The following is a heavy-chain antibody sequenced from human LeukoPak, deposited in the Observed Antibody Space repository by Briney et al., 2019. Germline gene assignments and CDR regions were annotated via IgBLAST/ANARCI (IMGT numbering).Heavy chain of an antibody. J-gene: IGHJ4*02. CDR2: IRGGGST. V-gene: IGHV3-23*01. Sequence: TGGSLRLSCAASGFSFSSFAMTWVRQAPGKGLEWVSVIRGGGSTTYADAVKGRFTISRDDSKNTVYQQMNSLRADDTAVYYCAKDHSSLGGLDYWGQGTLVTVSS. CDR3: AKDHSSLGGLDY. CDR1: GFSFSSFA. D-gene: IGHD3-22*01.